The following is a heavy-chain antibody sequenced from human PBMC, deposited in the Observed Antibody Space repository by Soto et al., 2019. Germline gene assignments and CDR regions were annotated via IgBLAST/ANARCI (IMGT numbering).Heavy chain of an antibody. Sequence: GASVKVSCKASGGTFSSYAISWVRQAPGQGLEWMGGIIPIFGTANYAQKFQGRVTITADESTSTAYMELSSLRSEDTAVYYCALGVGEDLNYYYYGMDVWGQGTTVTVSS. D-gene: IGHD3-16*01. CDR2: IIPIFGTA. CDR1: GGTFSSYA. V-gene: IGHV1-69*13. CDR3: ALGVGEDLNYYYYGMDV. J-gene: IGHJ6*02.